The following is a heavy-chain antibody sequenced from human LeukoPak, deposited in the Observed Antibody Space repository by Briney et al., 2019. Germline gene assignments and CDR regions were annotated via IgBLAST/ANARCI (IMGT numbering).Heavy chain of an antibody. V-gene: IGHV3-30*02. D-gene: IGHD2-8*02. CDR3: AKPGPLLYYFDY. J-gene: IGHJ4*02. CDR2: IRYDGSNK. Sequence: PGGSLRLSCAASGFTFSSYGMHWVRQAPGKGLEWVAFIRYDGSNKYYADSVKGRFTISRDNSKNTLYLQMNSLRAEDTAVYYCAKPGPLLYYFDYWGQGTLVTVSS. CDR1: GFTFSSYG.